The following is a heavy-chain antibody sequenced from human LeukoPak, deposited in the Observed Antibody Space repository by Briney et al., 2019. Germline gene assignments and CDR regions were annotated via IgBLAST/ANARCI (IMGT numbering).Heavy chain of an antibody. D-gene: IGHD3-10*01. CDR1: GFTFGSYG. J-gene: IGHJ4*02. CDR2: IRSDGSNK. Sequence: GGPLRLSCAASGFTFGSYGMHWVRQAPGKGLEWVTFIRSDGSNKYYADSVKGRFTISRDNSKNTLYLQMNTLIADDTAVYYCAKDHSNALLRFGEVIRKTRDGYFDYWGQGTLVTVSS. V-gene: IGHV3-30*02. CDR3: AKDHSNALLRFGEVIRKTRDGYFDY.